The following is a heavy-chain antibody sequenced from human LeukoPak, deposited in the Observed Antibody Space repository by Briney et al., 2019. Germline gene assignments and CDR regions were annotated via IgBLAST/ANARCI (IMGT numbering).Heavy chain of an antibody. CDR1: GFTFSSYG. CDR3: AREGPKDWMATISFDY. V-gene: IGHV3-33*01. CDR2: IWYDGSNK. Sequence: GGSLRLSCAASGFTFSSYGMHWVRQAPGKGLEWVAVIWYDGSNKYYADSVKGRFTISRDNSKNTLYLQMNSLRAKDTAVYYCAREGPKDWMATISFDYWGQGTLVTVSS. D-gene: IGHD5-24*01. J-gene: IGHJ4*02.